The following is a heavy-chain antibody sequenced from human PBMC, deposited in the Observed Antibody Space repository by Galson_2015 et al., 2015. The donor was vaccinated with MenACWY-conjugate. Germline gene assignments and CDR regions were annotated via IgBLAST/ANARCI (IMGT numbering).Heavy chain of an antibody. D-gene: IGHD6-19*01. CDR3: ARDAEAQYSSGPSHY. J-gene: IGHJ4*02. CDR2: INPGNGAT. V-gene: IGHV1-3*01. CDR1: GYTFSTYA. Sequence: SVKGSCKASGYTFSTYAMHWVRQAPGQRLEWMGWINPGNGATKYSQRFQGRVTFTWDTSAPTAYMDLSSLRSEDTAIYYCARDAEAQYSSGPSHYWGQGTLVTVSS.